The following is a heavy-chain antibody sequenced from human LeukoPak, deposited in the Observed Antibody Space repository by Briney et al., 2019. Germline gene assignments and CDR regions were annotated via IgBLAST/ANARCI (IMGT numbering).Heavy chain of an antibody. D-gene: IGHD3-22*01. J-gene: IGHJ4*02. CDR1: GFTFSNYA. CDR3: ARDSTYYYDSSGYPQFDY. V-gene: IGHV3-21*01. Sequence: PGGSLRLSCAASGFTFSNYAMNWVRQAPGKGLEWVSYIESSNNYIYYEDSVKGRFTIARDHAKNSLYLQMNSLRAEDTAVYYCARDSTYYYDSSGYPQFDYWGQGTLVTVSS. CDR2: IESSNNYI.